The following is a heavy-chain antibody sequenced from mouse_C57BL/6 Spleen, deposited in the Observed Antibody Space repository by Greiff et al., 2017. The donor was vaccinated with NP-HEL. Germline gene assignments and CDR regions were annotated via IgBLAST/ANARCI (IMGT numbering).Heavy chain of an antibody. CDR2: INPNNGGT. V-gene: IGHV1-18*01. Sequence: VQLKQSGPELVKPGASVKIPCKASGYTFTDYNMDWVKQSHGKSLEWIGDINPNNGGTIYNQKFKGKATLTVDKSSSTAYMELRSLTSEDTAVYYCARGDGYDASFAYWGQGTLVTVSA. J-gene: IGHJ3*01. CDR3: ARGDGYDASFAY. D-gene: IGHD2-2*01. CDR1: GYTFTDYN.